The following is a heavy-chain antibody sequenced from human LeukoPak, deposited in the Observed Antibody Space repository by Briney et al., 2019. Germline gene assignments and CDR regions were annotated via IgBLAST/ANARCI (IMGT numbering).Heavy chain of an antibody. CDR2: IHSGGST. CDR1: RFTVSIYF. D-gene: IGHD5-12*01. V-gene: IGHV3-53*04. CDR3: ARGGSSGNDYSSFDI. J-gene: IGHJ3*02. Sequence: SGGSLRLSCAASRFTVSIYFMSWVRQAPGKGLEWVSVIHSGGSTLYADSVKGRFTISRHNSKNTLYLQVNSLRTEDTAVYFCARGGSSGNDYSSFDIWGQGTMVTVSS.